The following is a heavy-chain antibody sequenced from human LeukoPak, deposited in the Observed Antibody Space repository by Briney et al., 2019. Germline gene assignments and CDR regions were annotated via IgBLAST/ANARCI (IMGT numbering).Heavy chain of an antibody. CDR2: VNPSGGST. D-gene: IGHD5-18*01. J-gene: IGHJ4*02. CDR3: ARRGYSYDDDY. V-gene: IGHV1-46*01. Sequence: GASVTVSCKASGYTFTSYYMHWVRQAPGQGLEWMGIVNPSGGSTNYAPKFQGRVTMTRDTSTSTVYMELSSLRSEDTAVYYCARRGYSYDDDYWGQGTLVTVSS. CDR1: GYTFTSYY.